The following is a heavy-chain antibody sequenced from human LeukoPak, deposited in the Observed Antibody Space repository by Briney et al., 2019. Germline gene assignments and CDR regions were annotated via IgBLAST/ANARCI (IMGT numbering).Heavy chain of an antibody. J-gene: IGHJ5*02. CDR2: IYSSGST. CDR3: ARHDSSGYYYDH. Sequence: SETLSLTCTVTGGSMSNYYWSWIRQSPGKGLECVGYIYSSGSTHYDPSLKSQVTISLDTSKNQFSLKVSSVTAADTAVYYCARHDSSGYYYDHWGQGTLVTVSS. CDR1: GGSMSNYY. V-gene: IGHV4-59*08. D-gene: IGHD3-22*01.